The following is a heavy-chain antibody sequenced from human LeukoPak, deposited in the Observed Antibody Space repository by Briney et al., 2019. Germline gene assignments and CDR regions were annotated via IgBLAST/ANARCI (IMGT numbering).Heavy chain of an antibody. Sequence: ASVKVSCKASGYTFSSYTISWVRQAPGQGLEWMGRIIPIFGTANYAQKFQGRVTITTDESTSTAYTELSSLRSEDTAVYYCARESRDVYNLYYLDYWGQGTLVTVSS. CDR1: GYTFSSYT. J-gene: IGHJ4*02. CDR2: IIPIFGTA. D-gene: IGHD5-24*01. CDR3: ARESRDVYNLYYLDY. V-gene: IGHV1-69*05.